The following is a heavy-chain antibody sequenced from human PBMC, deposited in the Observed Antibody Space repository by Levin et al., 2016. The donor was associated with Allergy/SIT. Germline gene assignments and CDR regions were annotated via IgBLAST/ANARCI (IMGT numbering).Heavy chain of an antibody. CDR2: IDWDDDK. CDR1: GFSLSTDGMC. D-gene: IGHD4-17*01. J-gene: IGHJ6*02. V-gene: IGHV2-70*11. Sequence: SGPTLVKPTQTLTLTCTFSGFSLSTDGMCVSWIRQPPGKALEWLARIDWDDDKYYSTSLKTRLTISKDTSKNQVILTMTNMDPVDSATYYCARIPNADYGDRSLNYYAMDVWGQGTTVTVSS. CDR3: ARIPNADYGDRSLNYYAMDV.